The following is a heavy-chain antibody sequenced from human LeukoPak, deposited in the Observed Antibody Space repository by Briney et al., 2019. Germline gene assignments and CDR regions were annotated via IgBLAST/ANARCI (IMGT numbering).Heavy chain of an antibody. CDR3: ARASGIAVAGLDY. Sequence: ASVKVSCKASGYTFTSYGISWVRQAPGQGLEWMGIINPSGGSTSYAQKFQGRVTMTRDTSTSTVYMELSSLRSEDTAVYYCARASGIAVAGLDYWGQGTLVTVSS. J-gene: IGHJ4*02. CDR1: GYTFTSYG. D-gene: IGHD6-19*01. V-gene: IGHV1-46*01. CDR2: INPSGGST.